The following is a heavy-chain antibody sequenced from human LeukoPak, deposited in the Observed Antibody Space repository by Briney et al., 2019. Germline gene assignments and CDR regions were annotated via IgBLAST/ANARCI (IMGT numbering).Heavy chain of an antibody. V-gene: IGHV3-21*01. Sequence: PGGSLRLSCAASGFTFSSYSMNWVRQAPGKGLEWVSCISSSSYIYYADSVKGRFTISRDNAKNSLYLQMNSLRAEDTAVYYCARSYIRDWLFFNWFDPWGQGTLVTVSS. CDR1: GFTFSSYS. CDR2: ISSSSYI. D-gene: IGHD3/OR15-3a*01. J-gene: IGHJ5*02. CDR3: ARSYIRDWLFFNWFDP.